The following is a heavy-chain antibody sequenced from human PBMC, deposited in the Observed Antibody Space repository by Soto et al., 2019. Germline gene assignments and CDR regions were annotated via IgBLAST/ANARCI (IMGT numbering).Heavy chain of an antibody. V-gene: IGHV3-33*01. J-gene: IGHJ4*02. Sequence: GGSLRLSCAASGFTFSSYGMHWVRQAPGKGLEWVAVIWYDGSNNNYADSVKGRFTMSRDNSKNTLYLQMNSLRAEDTAVYYCARDRGNDLLDYWGQGTLVTVSS. CDR3: ARDRGNDLLDY. CDR1: GFTFSSYG. CDR2: IWYDGSNN.